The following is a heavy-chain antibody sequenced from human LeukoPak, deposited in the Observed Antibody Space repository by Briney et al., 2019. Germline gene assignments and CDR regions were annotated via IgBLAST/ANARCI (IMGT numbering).Heavy chain of an antibody. J-gene: IGHJ4*02. CDR1: GFTFSSYA. V-gene: IGHV3-30-3*01. Sequence: GGSLRLSCAASGFTFSSYAMHWVRQAPGKGLEWVAVISYDGSNKYYADSVKGRFTISRDNSKNTLYLQMNSLRAEDTAVYYCARDDPAQSAFDYWGQGTLVTVSS. CDR3: ARDDPAQSAFDY. CDR2: ISYDGSNK.